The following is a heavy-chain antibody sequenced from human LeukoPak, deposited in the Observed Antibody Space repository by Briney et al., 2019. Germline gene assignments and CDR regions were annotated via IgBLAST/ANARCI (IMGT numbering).Heavy chain of an antibody. J-gene: IGHJ4*02. CDR2: IIPIFGTA. D-gene: IGHD6-13*01. Sequence: SGGSLRLSCAASGFTFSSYAISWVRQAPGQGLEWMGGIIPIFGTANYAQKFQGRVTITADKSTSTAYMELSSLRSEDTAVYYCAFVGRSSSWYQGDYWGQGTLVTVSS. CDR1: GFTFSSYA. CDR3: AFVGRSSSWYQGDY. V-gene: IGHV1-69*06.